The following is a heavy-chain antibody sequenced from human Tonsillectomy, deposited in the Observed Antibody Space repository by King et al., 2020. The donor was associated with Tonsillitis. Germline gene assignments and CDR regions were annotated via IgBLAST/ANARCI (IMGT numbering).Heavy chain of an antibody. V-gene: IGHV3-15*07. CDR2: IKSKTDGGKA. CDR1: GFTFSNAW. D-gene: IGHD6-19*01. CDR3: TTVLVSSGWYWSVAFDI. J-gene: IGHJ3*02. Sequence: VQLVESGGGLVKPGGSLRLSCAASGFTFSNAWMNWVRQAPGKGLEWVGRIKSKTDGGKADSAAPVKGRFTISRDDSKNTLYLQMNSLKTEDTAVYYCTTVLVSSGWYWSVAFDIWGRGPIVTVSS.